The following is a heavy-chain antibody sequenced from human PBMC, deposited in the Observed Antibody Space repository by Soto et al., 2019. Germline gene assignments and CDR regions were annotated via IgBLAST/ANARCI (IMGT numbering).Heavy chain of an antibody. CDR2: VYSSGGT. J-gene: IGHJ5*02. Sequence: PSATLSLTCTVSGGSMSSYYWTWIRQPAGKGLEWIGRVYSSGGTHYGPSLKSRVTISLDTSKNQFSLRRISVTDADTAVYFCARGHQFSDWFDPWGQGTLVNVSS. V-gene: IGHV4-4*07. CDR1: GGSMSSYY. D-gene: IGHD3-3*01. CDR3: ARGHQFSDWFDP.